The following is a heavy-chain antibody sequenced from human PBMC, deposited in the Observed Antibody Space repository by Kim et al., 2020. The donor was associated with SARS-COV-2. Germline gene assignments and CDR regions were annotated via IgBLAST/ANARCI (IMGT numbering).Heavy chain of an antibody. D-gene: IGHD3-10*01. Sequence: YADSVKGRFTISRDNSKNTLYLQMNSLRPEDTAVYYCARPGSGSYYSQLDYWGQGALVTVSS. CDR3: ARPGSGSYYSQLDY. V-gene: IGHV3-30*01. J-gene: IGHJ4*02.